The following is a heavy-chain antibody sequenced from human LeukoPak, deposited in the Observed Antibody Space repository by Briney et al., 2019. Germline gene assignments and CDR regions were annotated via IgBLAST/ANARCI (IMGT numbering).Heavy chain of an antibody. D-gene: IGHD6-19*01. CDR3: AKEVGSSGWYGYYYYYYGMDV. CDR2: ISGSGSST. J-gene: IGHJ6*02. V-gene: IGHV3-23*01. CDR1: GFTFSSYA. Sequence: GGSLRLSCAASGFTFSSYAMSWVRQAPGKGLEWVSAISGSGSSTYYADSVKGRFTISRDNSKNTLYLQMNSLRAEDTAVYYCAKEVGSSGWYGYYYYYYGMDVWGQGTTVTVSS.